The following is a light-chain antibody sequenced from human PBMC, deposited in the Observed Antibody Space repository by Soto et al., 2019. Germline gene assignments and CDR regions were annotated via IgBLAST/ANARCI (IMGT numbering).Light chain of an antibody. J-gene: IGKJ4*01. CDR3: QHRSNWPLT. V-gene: IGKV3D-20*02. Sequence: EIVLTQSPGTLSLSPWERATLSCRASQSVSSSYLAWYQQKPGQAPRLLIYGASSRATGIPDRFSGSGSGTDFTLTISRLEPEDFAVYYCQHRSNWPLTFGGGTKVDIK. CDR2: GAS. CDR1: QSVSSSY.